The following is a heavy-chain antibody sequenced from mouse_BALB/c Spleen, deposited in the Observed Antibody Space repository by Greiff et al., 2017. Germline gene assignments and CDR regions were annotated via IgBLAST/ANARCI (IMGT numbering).Heavy chain of an antibody. CDR2: ISSGSSTI. J-gene: IGHJ3*01. Sequence: EVQGVESGGGLVQPGGSRKLSCAASGFTFSSFGMHWVRQALEKGLEWVAYISSGSSTIYYADTVKGRFTISRDNPKNTLFLQMTSLRSEDTAMYYCARGFEGFAYWGQGTLVTVSA. CDR3: ARGFEGFAY. D-gene: IGHD3-1*01. V-gene: IGHV5-17*02. CDR1: GFTFSSFG.